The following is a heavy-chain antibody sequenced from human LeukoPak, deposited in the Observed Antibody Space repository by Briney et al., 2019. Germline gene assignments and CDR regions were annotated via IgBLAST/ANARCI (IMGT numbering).Heavy chain of an antibody. V-gene: IGHV3-30-3*01. CDR3: ARGYGDYPTDY. Sequence: PGGSLRLSCAASGFTFSSYAMHWVRQAPGKGLEWVAVISYDGSNKYYADSVKGRFTISRDNSKNTLYLQMNSLRAEDTAVYYCARGYGDYPTDYWGQGTLVTVSS. J-gene: IGHJ4*02. D-gene: IGHD4-17*01. CDR2: ISYDGSNK. CDR1: GFTFSSYA.